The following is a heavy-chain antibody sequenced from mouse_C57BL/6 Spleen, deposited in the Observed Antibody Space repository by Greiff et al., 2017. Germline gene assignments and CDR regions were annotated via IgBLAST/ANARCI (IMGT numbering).Heavy chain of an antibody. CDR1: GYTFTDYY. V-gene: IGHV1-26*01. CDR3: ARQASDGLDY. CDR2: INPNNGGT. D-gene: IGHD1-2*01. J-gene: IGHJ2*01. Sequence: EVQLQQSGPELVKPGASVKISCKASGYTFTDYYMNWVKQSHGKSLEWIGDINPNNGGTSYNQKFKGKATLTVDKSSSTAYMELRSLTSEDSAVYYCARQASDGLDYWGQGTTLTVSS.